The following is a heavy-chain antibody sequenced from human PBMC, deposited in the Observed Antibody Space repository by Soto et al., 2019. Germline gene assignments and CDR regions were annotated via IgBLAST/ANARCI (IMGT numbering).Heavy chain of an antibody. CDR2: MNPNSGNT. Sequence: ASVKVSCKASGYTFTSYDINWVRQATGQGLEWMGWMNPNSGNTGYAQKFQGRVTMTRNTSISTAYMELSSLRSEDTAVYYCARGREGYYDFWSGYLSWSHHSMDVWGQGTTVNVSS. CDR3: ARGREGYYDFWSGYLSWSHHSMDV. D-gene: IGHD3-3*01. CDR1: GYTFTSYD. V-gene: IGHV1-8*01. J-gene: IGHJ6*02.